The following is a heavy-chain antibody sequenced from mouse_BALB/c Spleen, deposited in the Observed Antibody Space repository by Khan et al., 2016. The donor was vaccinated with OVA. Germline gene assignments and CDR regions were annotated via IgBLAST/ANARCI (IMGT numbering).Heavy chain of an antibody. CDR2: INTYTGEP. V-gene: IGHV9-3-1*01. CDR1: GYTFTNYG. Sequence: QIQLVQAGPELKKPGETVKISCKASGYTFTNYGMNWVKQAPGKGLKWMGWINTYTGEPTYADDFKGRFAFSLETSASTAYLQINNLKNEDTATYFCARGAPYGSYWYFDVWGAGTTVTVSS. D-gene: IGHD1-1*01. CDR3: ARGAPYGSYWYFDV. J-gene: IGHJ1*01.